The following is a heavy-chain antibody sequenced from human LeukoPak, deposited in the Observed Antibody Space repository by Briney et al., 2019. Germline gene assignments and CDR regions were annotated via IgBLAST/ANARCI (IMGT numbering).Heavy chain of an antibody. V-gene: IGHV3-30*18. J-gene: IGHJ5*02. D-gene: IGHD2-8*01. CDR2: ISYDGSNK. CDR3: AKGGWCLDP. Sequence: GGSLRLSCAASGFTFSSYGMHWVRQAPGKGLEWVAVISYDGSNKYYADSVKSRFTISRDNSKNTLYLQMNSLRAEDTAVYYCAKGGWCLDPWGQGTLVTVSS. CDR1: GFTFSSYG.